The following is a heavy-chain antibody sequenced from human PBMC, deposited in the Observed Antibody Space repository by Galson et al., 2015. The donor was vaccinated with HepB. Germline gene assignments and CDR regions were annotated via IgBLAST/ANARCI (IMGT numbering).Heavy chain of an antibody. CDR1: GFAFDTHA. V-gene: IGHV3-23*01. Sequence: RLSCAASGFAFDTHAMSWVRQAPGRGLEWISGISGNGDSTFYADSVKGRFTVSRDNSNNVLYLQMNSLRAEDAGLYFCAKGYGLFDSWGQGILVTVSS. CDR2: ISGNGDST. J-gene: IGHJ5*01. CDR3: AKGYGLFDS. D-gene: IGHD5-18*01.